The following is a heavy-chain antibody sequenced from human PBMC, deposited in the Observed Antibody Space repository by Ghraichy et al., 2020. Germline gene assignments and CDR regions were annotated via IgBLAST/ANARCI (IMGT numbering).Heavy chain of an antibody. D-gene: IGHD2-15*01. V-gene: IGHV3-48*02. Sequence: GGSLRLSCAASGFTFSSYAMDWVRQAPGKGLEWLSYITSSGTTIYYADSVKGRFTISRDNAKNSLYLQMSSLRDEDTALYYCAREGGNYCSGGSCSRDFNVRGPVTLV. CDR2: ITSSGTTI. CDR1: GFTFSSYA. CDR3: AREGGNYCSGGSCSRDFNV. J-gene: IGHJ4*02.